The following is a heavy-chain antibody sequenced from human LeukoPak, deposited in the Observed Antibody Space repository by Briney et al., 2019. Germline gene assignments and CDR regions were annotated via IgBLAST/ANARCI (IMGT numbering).Heavy chain of an antibody. Sequence: SETLSLTCTVSGGSISSYYWSWIRQPPGKGLEWIGHIYTSGSTNYNPSLKSRVTISVDTSKNQFSLKLSSVTAADTAVYYCARLTGDIVVVPAAISSWFDPWGQGTLVTVSS. CDR1: GGSISSYY. V-gene: IGHV4-4*09. CDR2: IYTSGST. D-gene: IGHD2-2*02. CDR3: ARLTGDIVVVPAAISSWFDP. J-gene: IGHJ5*02.